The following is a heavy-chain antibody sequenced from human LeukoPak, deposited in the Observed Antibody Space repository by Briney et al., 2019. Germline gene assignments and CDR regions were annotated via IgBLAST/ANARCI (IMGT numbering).Heavy chain of an antibody. CDR2: TSHSGST. CDR1: GGSFSGYY. Sequence: SETLSLTCAVYGGSFSGYYWSWIRQPPGRGLEWIGETSHSGSTYYNPSLESRVTISVDTSKKQFSLKLSSVTAADTAVYYCARAGSWAGVWDYWGQGTLVTVSS. D-gene: IGHD2-15*01. V-gene: IGHV4-34*01. CDR3: ARAGSWAGVWDY. J-gene: IGHJ4*02.